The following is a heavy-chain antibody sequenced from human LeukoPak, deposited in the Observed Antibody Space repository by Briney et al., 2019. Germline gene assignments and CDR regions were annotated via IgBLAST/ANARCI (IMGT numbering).Heavy chain of an antibody. Sequence: GGSLRLSCAASGFTFARNTMTWVRQAPGKGLEWVSSISGSGSDTYHADSVKGRFTISRDNSKNTLYLEVNGLRADDTAVYYCAREQNIRGVIIIVDSWGQGTLVTVSS. V-gene: IGHV3-23*01. CDR2: ISGSGSDT. J-gene: IGHJ4*02. CDR3: AREQNIRGVIIIVDS. CDR1: GFTFARNT. D-gene: IGHD3-10*01.